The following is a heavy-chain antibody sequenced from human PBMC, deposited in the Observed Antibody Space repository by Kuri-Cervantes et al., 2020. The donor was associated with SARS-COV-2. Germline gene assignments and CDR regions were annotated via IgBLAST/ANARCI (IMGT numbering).Heavy chain of an antibody. V-gene: IGHV3-64*04. CDR1: GFTFSSYA. CDR3: AKWGGYCSGGSCSLPFQH. CDR2: ISSNGGST. D-gene: IGHD2-15*01. Sequence: GESLKISCAATGFTFSSYAMHWVRQAPGKGLEYVSAISSNGGSTYYADSVKGRFTISRDNSKNTLYLQMNSLRAEDTAVYYCAKWGGYCSGGSCSLPFQHWGQGTLVTVSS. J-gene: IGHJ1*01.